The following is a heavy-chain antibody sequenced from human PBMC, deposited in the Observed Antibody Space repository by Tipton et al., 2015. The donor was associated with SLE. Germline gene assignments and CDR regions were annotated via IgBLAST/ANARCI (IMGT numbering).Heavy chain of an antibody. V-gene: IGHV4-61*02. Sequence: TLSLTCTVSGGSISSGSYYWSWIRQPAGKGLEWIGRIYTSGSTNYNPSLKSRVTISVDTSKNQFSLKLSSVTAADTAVYYCARHGIPRWYFDLWGRGTLVTVSS. J-gene: IGHJ2*01. CDR1: GGSISSGSYY. CDR2: IYTSGST. CDR3: ARHGIPRWYFDL.